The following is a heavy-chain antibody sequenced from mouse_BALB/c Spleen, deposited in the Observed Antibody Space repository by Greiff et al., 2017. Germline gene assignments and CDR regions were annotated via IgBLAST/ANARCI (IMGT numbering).Heavy chain of an antibody. D-gene: IGHD2-1*01. V-gene: IGHV2-9*02. CDR2: IWAGGST. CDR1: GFSLTSYG. CDR3: ATLNYVGFAC. Sequence: VMLVESGPGLVAPSQSLSIICTVSGFSLTSYGVHWVRQPPGKGLEWLGVIWAGGSTNYNSALMSRLSISKDNSKSQVFLKMNSLQTDDTAMYYCATLNYVGFACWGQGTLVTVSA. J-gene: IGHJ3*01.